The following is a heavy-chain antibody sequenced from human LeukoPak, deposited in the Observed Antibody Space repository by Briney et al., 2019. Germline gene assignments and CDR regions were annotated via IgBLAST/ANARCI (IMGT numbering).Heavy chain of an antibody. V-gene: IGHV4-4*08. CDR2: ISNSGRA. J-gene: IGHJ4*02. Sequence: SETLFLTCTVSGGSISTYYWSWIRQPPGKGLEWIGYISNSGRANNNPSLNSRVTISLDTSKNQFSLKLSSVTAADTAMYYCARGVDSGWPHFDYWGQGTQVAVSS. CDR3: ARGVDSGWPHFDY. D-gene: IGHD6-19*01. CDR1: GGSISTYY.